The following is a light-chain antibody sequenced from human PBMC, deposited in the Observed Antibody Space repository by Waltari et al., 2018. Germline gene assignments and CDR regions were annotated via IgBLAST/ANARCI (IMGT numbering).Light chain of an antibody. CDR3: QQYYSTPWT. CDR2: WAS. CDR1: SGLYRSNTKNY. J-gene: IGKJ1*01. V-gene: IGKV4-1*01. Sequence: SGLYRSNTKNYLLWYQQKPGQPPKLLIYWASTRESGVPDRFSGSGSGTDFTLTINSLQAEDVAVYYCQQYYSTPWTFGQGTKVEIK.